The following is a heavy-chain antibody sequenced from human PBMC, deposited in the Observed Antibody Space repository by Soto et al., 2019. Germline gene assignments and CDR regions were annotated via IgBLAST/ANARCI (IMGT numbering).Heavy chain of an antibody. CDR1: GGSISNYY. Sequence: SETLSLTCTVSGGSISNYYWSWIRQPPGKGLEWIGYIYFSGGANYNPSLKSRVTISIDTSKNQFSLKLTSVTAADTAVYYCARGTTGASYFFDYWGQGTLVTVSS. D-gene: IGHD7-27*01. CDR2: IYFSGGA. V-gene: IGHV4-59*01. CDR3: ARGTTGASYFFDY. J-gene: IGHJ4*02.